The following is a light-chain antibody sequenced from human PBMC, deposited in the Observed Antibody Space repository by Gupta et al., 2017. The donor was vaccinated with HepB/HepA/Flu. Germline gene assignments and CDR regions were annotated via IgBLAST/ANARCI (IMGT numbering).Light chain of an antibody. CDR1: QSVSSSY. J-gene: IGKJ4*01. CDR2: GAS. CDR3: QQYGSSLLT. V-gene: IGKV3-20*01. Sequence: EFVLPRPHGTLSLSLEDRATLSCRPSQSVSSSYLAWYQQKPGQAPRLLIYGASSRATGIPDRFSGSGSGTDFTFTISRLEPEDVAVYYCQQYGSSLLTFGEGTKVEIK.